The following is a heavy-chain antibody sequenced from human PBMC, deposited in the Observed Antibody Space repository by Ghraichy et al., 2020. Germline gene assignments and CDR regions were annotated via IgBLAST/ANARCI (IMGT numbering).Heavy chain of an antibody. D-gene: IGHD6-19*01. CDR1: GFTFSSYG. V-gene: IGHV3-33*01. CDR3: ARDLSSGELSFDY. CDR2: IWYDGSNK. Sequence: GGSLRLSCAVSGFTFSSYGMHWARQAPGKGLEWVAVIWYDGSNKYYGDSVKGRFTISRDNSKNTLYLQMNSLRAGDTAVYYCARDLSSGELSFDYWGQGTLVTVSS. J-gene: IGHJ4*02.